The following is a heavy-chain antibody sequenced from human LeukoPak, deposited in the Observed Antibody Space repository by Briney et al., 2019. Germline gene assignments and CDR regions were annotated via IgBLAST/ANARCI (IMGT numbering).Heavy chain of an antibody. D-gene: IGHD3-16*01. CDR2: ISADAVDT. Sequence: GGSQRLSCVASGFTFSNHAMTWVRQAPGKGLEWVSAISADAVDTFYAPSVKGRFTISRDNSKNTLYLQMNSLRTEDTAVFYCAKDYANDAFDIWGEGTMVTVSS. J-gene: IGHJ3*02. CDR3: AKDYANDAFDI. CDR1: GFTFSNHA. V-gene: IGHV3-23*01.